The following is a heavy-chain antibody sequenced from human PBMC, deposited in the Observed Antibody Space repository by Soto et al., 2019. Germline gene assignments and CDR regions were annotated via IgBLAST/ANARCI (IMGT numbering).Heavy chain of an antibody. D-gene: IGHD2-15*01. CDR2: INPDGSAK. CDR1: GFTFSGHW. J-gene: IGHJ4*02. V-gene: IGHV3-7*05. Sequence: EVQLVESGGGLVQPGGSLRLSCAASGFTFSGHWMFWARQAPGKGLEWVANINPDGSAKYYVDSVRGRFTASRDNAENSRYLQMNSLRGDDTAMYYCARWACTGGSCHIDYWGQGTLLTVSS. CDR3: ARWACTGGSCHIDY.